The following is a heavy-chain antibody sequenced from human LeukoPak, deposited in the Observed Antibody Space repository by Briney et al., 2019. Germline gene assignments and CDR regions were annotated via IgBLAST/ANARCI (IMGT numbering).Heavy chain of an antibody. CDR1: GYSISSGYY. Sequence: PSETLSLTCSVSGYSISSGYYWGWIRQPPGKGLEWIGSIYHSGSTHYNPSLKSRVSISVDTSKNQFSLKLSSVTAADTAVYYCARRGKWLVLGIDYWGQGTLVTVSS. CDR2: IYHSGST. J-gene: IGHJ4*02. V-gene: IGHV4-38-2*02. D-gene: IGHD6-19*01. CDR3: ARRGKWLVLGIDY.